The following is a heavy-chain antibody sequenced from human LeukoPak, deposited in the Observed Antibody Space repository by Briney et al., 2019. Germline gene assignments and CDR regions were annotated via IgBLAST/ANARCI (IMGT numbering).Heavy chain of an antibody. V-gene: IGHV1-69*01. CDR1: GGTFSSYA. Sequence: GASVKVSCKASGGTFSSYAISWVRQAPGQGLEWMGGIVALFGTTNYAQKFQGRVTITADESTSTAYMELSSLKSEDTAVYYCARCPIAVAGIRSQNWFDPWGQGTLVTVSS. CDR2: IVALFGTT. D-gene: IGHD6-19*01. J-gene: IGHJ5*02. CDR3: ARCPIAVAGIRSQNWFDP.